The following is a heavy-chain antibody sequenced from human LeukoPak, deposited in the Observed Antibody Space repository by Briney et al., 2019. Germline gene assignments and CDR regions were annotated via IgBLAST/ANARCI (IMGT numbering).Heavy chain of an antibody. CDR3: ARGKSFDI. Sequence: ASETLSLNCTVAAGSISSYYWSWIRQPPGKGLEWIGYIYYSGSTNYNPSLKSRVTISVDTSKNQFSLKLSSVTAADTAVYYCARGKSFDIWGQGTMVTVSS. CDR1: AGSISSYY. CDR2: IYYSGST. V-gene: IGHV4-59*01. J-gene: IGHJ3*02.